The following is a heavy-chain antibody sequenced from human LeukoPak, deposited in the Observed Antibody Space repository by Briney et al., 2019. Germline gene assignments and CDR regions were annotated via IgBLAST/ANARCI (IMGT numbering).Heavy chain of an antibody. CDR3: AGSISSDIVVVPAATWTSGY. V-gene: IGHV1-2*02. CDR2: INPNSGGT. CDR1: GYTFTGYY. J-gene: IGHJ4*02. D-gene: IGHD2-2*01. Sequence: ASVKVSCKASGYTFTGYYMHWVRQAPGQGLAWMGWINPNSGGTNYAQKFQGRVTMTRDTSISTAYMELSRLRSDDTAVYYCAGSISSDIVVVPAATWTSGYWGQGTLVTVSS.